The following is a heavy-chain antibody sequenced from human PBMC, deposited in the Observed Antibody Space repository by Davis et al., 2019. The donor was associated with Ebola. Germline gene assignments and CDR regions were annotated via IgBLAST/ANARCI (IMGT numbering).Heavy chain of an antibody. CDR1: GGSISSYY. CDR3: ARDLDYAVYALDY. CDR2: IYYSGST. D-gene: IGHD2-8*01. V-gene: IGHV4-59*12. J-gene: IGHJ4*02. Sequence: PSETLSLTCTVSGGSISSYYWSWIRQPPGKGLEWIGYIYYSGSTNYNPSLKSRVTISVDTSKNQFSLKLSSVTAADTAVYYCARDLDYAVYALDYWGQGTLVTVSS.